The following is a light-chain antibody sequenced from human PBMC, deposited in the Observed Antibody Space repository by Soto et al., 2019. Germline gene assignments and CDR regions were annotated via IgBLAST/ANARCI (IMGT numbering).Light chain of an antibody. Sequence: QSVLTQPPSVSGTPWQRVTISCSGSSSNIGGNTVNWYQQLPGTAPKLLIHTNNQRPSGVPDRFSGSKSGTSASLAISGLQSEDEADYYCASWDHSLNGLYVFGTGTNVTVL. V-gene: IGLV1-44*01. CDR2: TNN. CDR3: ASWDHSLNGLYV. J-gene: IGLJ1*01. CDR1: SSNIGGNT.